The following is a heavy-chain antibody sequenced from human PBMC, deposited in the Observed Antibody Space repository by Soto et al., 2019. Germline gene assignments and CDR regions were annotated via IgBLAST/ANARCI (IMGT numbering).Heavy chain of an antibody. Sequence: QVQLQESGPGLVKPSETLSLTCTVSGGSISSYYWSWIRQPPGKGLEWIGYIYYSGSTNYNPSLKSRVTISVDTSKNQFSLKLSSVTAADTAVYYCARVSVGYSSGGNDYWGQGTLVTVSS. J-gene: IGHJ4*02. CDR2: IYYSGST. CDR1: GGSISSYY. CDR3: ARVSVGYSSGGNDY. D-gene: IGHD6-19*01. V-gene: IGHV4-59*01.